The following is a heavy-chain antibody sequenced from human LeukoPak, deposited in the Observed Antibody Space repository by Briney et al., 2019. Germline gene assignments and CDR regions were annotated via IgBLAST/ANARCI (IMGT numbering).Heavy chain of an antibody. CDR3: ARDLDTYVVLTAYDTFDI. Sequence: GGSLRLPCEGSGFTFSNYWMTWVRQAPEKGLEWVANIKPSGSEKHYADSVEGRFTISRDNAKNSLYLQMNSLRGEDTAVYYCARDLDTYVVLTAYDTFDIWGQGTMVTVSS. D-gene: IGHD2-21*02. J-gene: IGHJ3*02. V-gene: IGHV3-7*01. CDR1: GFTFSNYW. CDR2: IKPSGSEK.